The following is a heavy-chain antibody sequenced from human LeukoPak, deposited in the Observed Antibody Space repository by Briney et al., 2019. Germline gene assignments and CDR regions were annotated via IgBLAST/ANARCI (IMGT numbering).Heavy chain of an antibody. CDR3: AREGFDP. J-gene: IGHJ5*02. Sequence: KPAETLSLTCSVYGGSFSGYYWSWIRQPPGKGLEWIGEINHSGSTNYNPSLKSRVTISVDTSKNQFSLKLSSVTAADTAVYYCAREGFDPWGQGTLVTVSS. CDR1: GGSFSGYY. V-gene: IGHV4-34*01. CDR2: INHSGST.